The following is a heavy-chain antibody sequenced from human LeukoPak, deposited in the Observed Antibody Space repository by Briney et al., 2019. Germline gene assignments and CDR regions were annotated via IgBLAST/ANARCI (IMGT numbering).Heavy chain of an antibody. J-gene: IGHJ4*02. CDR2: IKQDGSEA. CDR1: GFTFSSYW. V-gene: IGHV3-7*03. CDR3: AKGGDTAMVSPLDY. D-gene: IGHD5-18*01. Sequence: PGGSLRLSCAASGFTFSSYWMTWVRQAPGKGLEWVANIKQDGSEAYYVDSVKGRFTVSRDNAKNSLYLQMNSLRAEDTALYYCAKGGDTAMVSPLDYWGQGTLVTVSS.